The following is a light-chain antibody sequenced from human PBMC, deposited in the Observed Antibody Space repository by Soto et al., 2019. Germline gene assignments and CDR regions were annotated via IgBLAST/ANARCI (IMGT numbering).Light chain of an antibody. CDR1: QGISNY. Sequence: DIQMTQSPSSLSASVGDRVTITCRASQGISNYLAWYQHKPGKVPKLLIYAASTLQSGVPSRFSGSGSGTDFTLTISSLQPEDVATYYCEKYNSALWTFGQGTKVEIK. CDR3: EKYNSALWT. CDR2: AAS. V-gene: IGKV1-27*01. J-gene: IGKJ1*01.